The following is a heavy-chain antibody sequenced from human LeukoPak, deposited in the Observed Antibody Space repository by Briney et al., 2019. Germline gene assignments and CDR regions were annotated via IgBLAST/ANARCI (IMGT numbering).Heavy chain of an antibody. CDR3: ATSEGY. CDR2: IYTSGST. J-gene: IGHJ4*02. CDR1: GVSISSGSYY. V-gene: IGHV4-61*02. Sequence: TPSQTLSLTCTVSGVSISSGSYYWSWIRQPAGKGLEWIGRIYTSGSTNYNPSLKSRVTMSVDTSTNQFSLKLSSVTAADTAVYYCATSEGYWGQGTLVTVSS.